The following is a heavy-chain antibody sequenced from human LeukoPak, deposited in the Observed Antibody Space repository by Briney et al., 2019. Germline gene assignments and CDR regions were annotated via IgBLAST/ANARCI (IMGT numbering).Heavy chain of an antibody. V-gene: IGHV3-7*01. CDR1: GFTFSSYW. CDR3: ARLGESTRYYYYGMDV. D-gene: IGHD3-10*01. Sequence: GGSLRLSCAASGFTFSSYWMSWVRQAPGQGLEWVANIKQDGSEKYYVDSVKGRFTISRDNAKNSLYLQMNSLRAEDTAVYYCARLGESTRYYYYGMDVWGQGTTVTVSS. CDR2: IKQDGSEK. J-gene: IGHJ6*02.